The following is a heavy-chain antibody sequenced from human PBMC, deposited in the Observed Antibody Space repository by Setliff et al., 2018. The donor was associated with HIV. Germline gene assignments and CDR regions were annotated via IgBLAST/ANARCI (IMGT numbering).Heavy chain of an antibody. CDR2: INHNGGT. CDR3: SNWNTTVDADS. V-gene: IGHV4-34*01. CDR1: GGSFTSYY. Sequence: SETLSLTCAVYGGSFTSYYWTWIRQAPGKDLEWIGEINHNGGTNYNPSLKSRVTISVDRSKNQFSLNLNSVTAADTAVYYCSNWNTTVDADSWGQGTLVTVSS. J-gene: IGHJ4*02. D-gene: IGHD1-1*01.